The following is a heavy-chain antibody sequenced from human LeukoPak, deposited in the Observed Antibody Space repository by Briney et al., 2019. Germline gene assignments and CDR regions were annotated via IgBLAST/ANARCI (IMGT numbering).Heavy chain of an antibody. Sequence: GASVKVSCKASGGTFSSYAISWVRQAPGQGLEWMGGTIPIFGTANYAQKFQGRVTITTDESTSTAYMELSSLRSEDTAVYYCARDGGGVVVPAAMNYWGQGTLVTVSS. D-gene: IGHD2-2*01. CDR2: TIPIFGTA. J-gene: IGHJ4*02. CDR1: GGTFSSYA. CDR3: ARDGGGVVVPAAMNY. V-gene: IGHV1-69*05.